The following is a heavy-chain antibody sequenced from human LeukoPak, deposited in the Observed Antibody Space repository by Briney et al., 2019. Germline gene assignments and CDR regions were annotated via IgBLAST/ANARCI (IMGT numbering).Heavy chain of an antibody. CDR2: ISAYNGNT. CDR1: GYIFTSYG. V-gene: IGHV1-18*01. Sequence: GASVKVSCKASGYIFTSYGISWVRQAPGQGLEWVGWISAYNGNTNYAQKLQGRVTMTTDTSTSTAYMELRSLRSDDTAVYYCASSGSYDYYYYGMDVWGQGTTVTVSS. J-gene: IGHJ6*02. CDR3: ASSGSYDYYYYGMDV. D-gene: IGHD3-10*01.